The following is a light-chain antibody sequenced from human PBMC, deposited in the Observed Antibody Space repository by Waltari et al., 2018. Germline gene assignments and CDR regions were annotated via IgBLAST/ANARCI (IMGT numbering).Light chain of an antibody. CDR2: TVS. CDR3: MQATYWPWT. J-gene: IGKJ1*01. V-gene: IGKV2-30*01. CDR1: QPLVSGNGNTY. Sequence: DAVLTQSPLSLPVTLGQPASISCSPSQPLVSGNGNTYLSWFQQRPGQAPRRLLYTVSDRDSGVPDRFSGSGSDTDFTLTISRVEAEDVGVYYCMQATYWPWTFGQGTKVEIK.